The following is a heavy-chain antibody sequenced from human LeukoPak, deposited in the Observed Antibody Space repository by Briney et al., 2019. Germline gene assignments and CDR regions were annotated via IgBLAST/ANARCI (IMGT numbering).Heavy chain of an antibody. CDR2: INPSGGST. V-gene: IGHV1-46*01. D-gene: IGHD3-10*01. Sequence: ASVKVSCKASGYTFTSYYMHWVRQAPGQGLEWMGIINPSGGSTSYAQKFQGRVTMTRDMSTSTVYMELSSLRSEDTAVYYCARARITMVRGVIIAGAFDPWGQGTLVTVSS. J-gene: IGHJ5*02. CDR3: ARARITMVRGVIIAGAFDP. CDR1: GYTFTSYY.